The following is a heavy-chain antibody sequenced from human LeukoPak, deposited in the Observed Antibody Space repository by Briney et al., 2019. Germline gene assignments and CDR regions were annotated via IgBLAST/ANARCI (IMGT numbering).Heavy chain of an antibody. CDR2: ISAYNGNT. Sequence: GASVKVSCKASGYTFTSYGISWVRQAPGQGLEWMGWISAYNGNTNYAQKLQGRVTMTTDTSTSTAYMELRSLRSDDTAVYYCARAGPPYYDILTGFDYWGQGTLVTVSS. CDR3: ARAGPPYYDILTGFDY. J-gene: IGHJ4*02. CDR1: GYTFTSYG. D-gene: IGHD3-9*01. V-gene: IGHV1-18*01.